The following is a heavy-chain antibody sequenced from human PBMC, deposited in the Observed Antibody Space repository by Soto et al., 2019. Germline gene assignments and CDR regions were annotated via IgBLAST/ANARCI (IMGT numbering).Heavy chain of an antibody. Sequence: VKVSCKASGYTFTSYYMHWVRQAPGQGLEWMGIINPSGGSTSYAQKFQGRVTMTRDTSTSTVYMELSSLRSEDTAVYYCARAGQQGKGLDYYYGMDVWGQGTTVTVSS. CDR2: INPSGGST. J-gene: IGHJ6*02. CDR1: GYTFTSYY. V-gene: IGHV1-46*03. CDR3: ARAGQQGKGLDYYYGMDV. D-gene: IGHD6-13*01.